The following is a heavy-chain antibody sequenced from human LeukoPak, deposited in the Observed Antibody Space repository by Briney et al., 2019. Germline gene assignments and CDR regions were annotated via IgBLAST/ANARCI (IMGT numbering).Heavy chain of an antibody. V-gene: IGHV3-21*01. Sequence: GGSLRLSCAASGFTFSSYSMNWVRQAPGKGLEWVSSISSSSSYIYYADSVKGRFTISRDNAKNSLYLQMNSLRAEDTAVYYCARDALPRYDILTGYYSRVYYYYMDVWGKGTTVTVSS. CDR1: GFTFSSYS. CDR3: ARDALPRYDILTGYYSRVYYYYMDV. CDR2: ISSSSSYI. J-gene: IGHJ6*03. D-gene: IGHD3-9*01.